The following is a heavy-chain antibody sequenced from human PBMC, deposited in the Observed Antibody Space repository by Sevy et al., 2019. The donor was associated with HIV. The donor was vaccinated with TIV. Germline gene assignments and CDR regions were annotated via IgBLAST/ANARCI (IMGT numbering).Heavy chain of an antibody. CDR3: AKASLAARRVYYYYGMDV. V-gene: IGHV3-30*18. J-gene: IGHJ6*02. CDR2: ISYDGSNK. D-gene: IGHD6-6*01. CDR1: GFTFSSYG. Sequence: WGSLRLSCAASGFTFSSYGMHWVRQAPGKGLEWVAVISYDGSNKYYADSVKGRFTISRDNSKNTRYLQMNSLRAEDTAVYYCAKASLAARRVYYYYGMDVWGQGTTVTVSS.